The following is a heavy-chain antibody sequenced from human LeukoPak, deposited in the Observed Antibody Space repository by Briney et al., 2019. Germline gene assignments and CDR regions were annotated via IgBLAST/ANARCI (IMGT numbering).Heavy chain of an antibody. V-gene: IGHV4-39*07. Sequence: SETLSLTCTVSGGSISSSTYYWGWIRQPPGMGLEWIGNIYYSGSTYYNPSLKSRVTISVDTSKNQFSLKLSSVTAADTAVYYCASVVVVAATPGAFDIWGQGTMVTVSS. CDR3: ASVVVVAATPGAFDI. D-gene: IGHD2-15*01. J-gene: IGHJ3*02. CDR1: GGSISSSTYY. CDR2: IYYSGST.